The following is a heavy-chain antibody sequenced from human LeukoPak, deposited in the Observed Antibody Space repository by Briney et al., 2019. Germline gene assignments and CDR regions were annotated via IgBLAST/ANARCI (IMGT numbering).Heavy chain of an antibody. CDR2: IYYSGST. D-gene: IGHD3-3*01. Sequence: PSETLSLTCTVSGGSISGYYWSWIRQPPGKGLEWIGYIYYSGSTNYNPSLKSRLTISVDTSMNQFSLKLSSLTAADTAVYYCARRGYYDFWSGYPFDYWGQGTLVTVSS. CDR3: ARRGYYDFWSGYPFDY. J-gene: IGHJ4*02. CDR1: GGSISGYY. V-gene: IGHV4-59*08.